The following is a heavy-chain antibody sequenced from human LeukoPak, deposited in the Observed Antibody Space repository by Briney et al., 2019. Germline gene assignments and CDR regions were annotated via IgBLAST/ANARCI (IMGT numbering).Heavy chain of an antibody. J-gene: IGHJ4*02. Sequence: GGSLRLLCAASGFTFSDYSMKGVPQTPGGGVEGCSSISPSGRWISYADCVKGRFTIYRDNAKNSLYLQMSRLRAEDTAVYYCASFRTGYSYYFDYWGQGILVTVSS. CDR1: GFTFSDYS. CDR3: ASFRTGYSYYFDY. D-gene: IGHD3/OR15-3a*01. V-gene: IGHV3-21*01. CDR2: ISPSGRWI.